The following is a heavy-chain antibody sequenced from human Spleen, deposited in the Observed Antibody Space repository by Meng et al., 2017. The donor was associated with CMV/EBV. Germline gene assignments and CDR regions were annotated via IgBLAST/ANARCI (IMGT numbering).Heavy chain of an antibody. CDR1: GGTFNTNA. D-gene: IGHD2-2*01. V-gene: IGHV1-69*10. CDR3: ARDRLSIVVASRARAGQYYYNGMDA. J-gene: IGHJ6*02. CDR2: IIPIRDIT. Sequence: SVKVSCKASGGTFNTNAISWVRQAPGQGLEWMGGIIPIRDITNYAQKFQGRVTITADRSTRTAYMELSSLRSEDTAVYYCARDRLSIVVASRARAGQYYYNGMDAWGQGTTVTVSS.